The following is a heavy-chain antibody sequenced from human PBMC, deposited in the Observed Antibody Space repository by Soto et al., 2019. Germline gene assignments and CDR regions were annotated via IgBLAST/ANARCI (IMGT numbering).Heavy chain of an antibody. CDR1: GYTFTSYA. V-gene: IGHV1-3*01. Sequence: ASVKVSCKASGYTFTSYAMHWVRQAPGQRLEWMGWINAGNGNTKYSQKFQGRVTITRDTSASTAYMELSSLRSEGTAVYYCARDGPYCSSTSCYAAFDYWGQGTLVTVSS. D-gene: IGHD2-2*01. CDR3: ARDGPYCSSTSCYAAFDY. CDR2: INAGNGNT. J-gene: IGHJ4*02.